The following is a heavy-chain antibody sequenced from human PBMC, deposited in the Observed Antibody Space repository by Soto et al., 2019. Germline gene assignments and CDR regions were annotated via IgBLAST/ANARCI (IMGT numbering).Heavy chain of an antibody. CDR2: IRNGGGST. D-gene: IGHD1-1*01. CDR1: GFSFSGFT. V-gene: IGHV3-23*01. J-gene: IGHJ4*02. Sequence: EMQLLESGGGLVQPGGSLRLSCAASGFSFSGFTMNWARQAPGKGLEWLSAIRNGGGSTYYVGSVKGRFTISRDDSKNTLFLPMNSLRAEYTAIYYCVKDCVGYDEDGDFWGQGTLVTVSS. CDR3: VKDCVGYDEDGDF.